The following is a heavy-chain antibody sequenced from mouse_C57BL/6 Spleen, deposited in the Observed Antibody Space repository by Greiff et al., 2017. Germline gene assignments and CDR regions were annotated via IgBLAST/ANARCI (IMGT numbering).Heavy chain of an antibody. V-gene: IGHV1-82*01. CDR1: GYAFSSSW. CDR2: IYPGDGDT. J-gene: IGHJ2*01. Sequence: QVQLQQSRPELVKPGASVKISCKASGYAFSSSWMNWVKQRPGKGLEWIGRIYPGDGDTNYNGKFKGKATLTADKSSSTAYMQLSSLTSEDSAVYFCARGGSMVTTRFDYWGQGTTLTVSS. D-gene: IGHD2-2*01. CDR3: ARGGSMVTTRFDY.